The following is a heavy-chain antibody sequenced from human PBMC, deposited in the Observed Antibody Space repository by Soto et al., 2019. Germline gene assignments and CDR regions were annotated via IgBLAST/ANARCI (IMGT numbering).Heavy chain of an antibody. J-gene: IGHJ4*02. D-gene: IGHD4-4*01. Sequence: PGGSLRLSCAASGFNFNIARMTWVRQAPGKGLEWVGLIKSRGGGGTTDYAAPVQGRFTISRDDSKNKVYLQMNSLRAEDTAVYYCTKVYTVQRPTFDYWGQGTPVTVSS. CDR2: IKSRGGGGTT. CDR1: GFNFNIAR. V-gene: IGHV3-15*05. CDR3: TKVYTVQRPTFDY.